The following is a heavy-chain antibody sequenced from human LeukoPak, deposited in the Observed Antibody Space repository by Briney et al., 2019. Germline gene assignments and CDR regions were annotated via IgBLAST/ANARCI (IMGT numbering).Heavy chain of an antibody. CDR3: ARVRTTGYYFDY. J-gene: IGHJ4*02. CDR2: INHSGST. D-gene: IGHD2/OR15-2a*01. V-gene: IGHV4-34*01. Sequence: PSETLSLTCAVYGGSFSGYYWSWIRQPPGKGLEWIGEINHSGSTNYNPSLKSRVTISVDTSKNQFSLKLSSVTAADTAVYYCARVRTTGYYFDYWGQGTLVTVSS. CDR1: GGSFSGYY.